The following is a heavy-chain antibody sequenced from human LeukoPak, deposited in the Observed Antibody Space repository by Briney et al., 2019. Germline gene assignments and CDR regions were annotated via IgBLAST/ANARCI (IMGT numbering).Heavy chain of an antibody. Sequence: SETLSLTCAVYGGSFSGYYWSWIRQPPGKGLEWIGEINHSGSTNYNPSLKSRVTISVDTSKNQFSLKLSSVTAADTAVYYRARXRNFVLRFLEWFHTEFDYWGQGTLVTVSS. CDR2: INHSGST. J-gene: IGHJ4*02. D-gene: IGHD3-3*01. CDR3: ARXRNFVLRFLEWFHTEFDY. CDR1: GGSFSGYY. V-gene: IGHV4-34*01.